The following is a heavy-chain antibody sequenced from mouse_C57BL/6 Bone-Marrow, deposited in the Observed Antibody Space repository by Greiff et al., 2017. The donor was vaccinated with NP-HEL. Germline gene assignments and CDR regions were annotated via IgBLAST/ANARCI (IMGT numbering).Heavy chain of an antibody. J-gene: IGHJ4*01. CDR3: ARNYGSMDYAMDY. D-gene: IGHD1-1*01. CDR2: IDPSDSYT. V-gene: IGHV1-69*01. Sequence: VQLQQPGAELVMPGASVKLSCKASGYTFTSYWMHWVKQRPGQGLEWIGEIDPSDSYTNYNQKFKGKSTLTVDKSSSTAYMQLSSLTSEDSAVYYCARNYGSMDYAMDYWGQGTSVTVSS. CDR1: GYTFTSYW.